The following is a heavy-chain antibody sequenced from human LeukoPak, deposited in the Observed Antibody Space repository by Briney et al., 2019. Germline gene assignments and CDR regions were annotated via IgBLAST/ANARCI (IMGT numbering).Heavy chain of an antibody. Sequence: AGGSLRLSCAASGFNFSNYGMHWVRQAPGKGLEWVTVIWYDGSNKYYAESVKDRFTISRDNSKNTVYLQMNSLRAEDTAVYYCARDGRGPADYWGQGTLVTISS. D-gene: IGHD3-16*01. J-gene: IGHJ4*02. CDR1: GFNFSNYG. CDR3: ARDGRGPADY. V-gene: IGHV3-33*01. CDR2: IWYDGSNK.